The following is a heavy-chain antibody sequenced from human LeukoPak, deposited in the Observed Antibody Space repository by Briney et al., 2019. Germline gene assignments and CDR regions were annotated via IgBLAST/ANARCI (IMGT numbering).Heavy chain of an antibody. CDR2: IYTDGST. Sequence: GGSLRLSCAASGFSVGNNYVTWVRQPPGKGLEWVSVIYTDGSTYYADSVKGRFIISRDSSKNTLYLQMDSLRAEDTATYYCAKTTTGYSSGRYPAWPIDYWGQGTLVTVSS. CDR1: GFSVGNNY. D-gene: IGHD2-15*01. J-gene: IGHJ4*02. V-gene: IGHV3-53*01. CDR3: AKTTTGYSSGRYPAWPIDY.